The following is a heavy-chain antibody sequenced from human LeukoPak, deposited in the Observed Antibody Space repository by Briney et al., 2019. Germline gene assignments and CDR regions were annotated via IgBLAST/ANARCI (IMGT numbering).Heavy chain of an antibody. J-gene: IGHJ6*02. CDR1: GGSFSGYY. D-gene: IGHD3-22*01. Sequence: PSETLSLTCAVYGGSFSGYYWSWIRQPPGKGLEWIGEINHSGSTNYNPSLKSRVTISVDTSKNQFSLKLSSVTAADTAVYYCARMHRYCSGGSCPYYYDSSGYYYRRNYYYYGMDVWGQGTTVTVSS. CDR3: ARMHRYCSGGSCPYYYDSSGYYYRRNYYYYGMDV. CDR2: INHSGST. V-gene: IGHV4-34*01.